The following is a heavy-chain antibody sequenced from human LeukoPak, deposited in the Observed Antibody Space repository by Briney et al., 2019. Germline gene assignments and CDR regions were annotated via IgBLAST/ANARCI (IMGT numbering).Heavy chain of an antibody. D-gene: IGHD6-13*01. CDR3: ARQLPTAAADTRGYFEY. J-gene: IGHJ4*01. CDR2: IFYGERN. Sequence: SETLSLTCSVSGGSISNADYYWGWIRQAPGKGLEWIASIFYGERNHYNPSLKSRATMSVATSKNQFSLKLTSVTAADAAMYYCARQLPTAAADTRGYFEYWGQGAVVTVSS. CDR1: GGSISNADYY. V-gene: IGHV4-39*01.